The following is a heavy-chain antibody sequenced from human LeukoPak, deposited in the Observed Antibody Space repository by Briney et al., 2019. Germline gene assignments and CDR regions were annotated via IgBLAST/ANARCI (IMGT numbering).Heavy chain of an antibody. D-gene: IGHD4-11*01. Sequence: GGSLRLSCAASGFTFSSTSMSWVRQAPGKGLEWVAVTVGGGGGTYYADSVKGRFTISRDNSNNTLYLQMNSLRAEDTAVYYCAKLTTSWGQGTLVTVSS. CDR3: AKLTTS. J-gene: IGHJ4*02. V-gene: IGHV3-23*01. CDR2: TVGGGGGT. CDR1: GFTFSSTS.